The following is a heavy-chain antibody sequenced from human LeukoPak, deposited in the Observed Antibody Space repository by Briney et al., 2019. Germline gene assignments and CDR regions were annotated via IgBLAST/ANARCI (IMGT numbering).Heavy chain of an antibody. Sequence: SETLSLTCTVSGGSISSSNWWGWVRQPPGKGLECIGEIYHFGTTNYNPSLKSRVTISVDTSKNQFSLRLSSLTAADTALYYCARDRKYYYHMDVWGKGTTVTVSS. CDR1: GGSISSSNW. CDR3: ARDRKYYYHMDV. CDR2: IYHFGTT. J-gene: IGHJ6*03. D-gene: IGHD1-14*01. V-gene: IGHV4-4*02.